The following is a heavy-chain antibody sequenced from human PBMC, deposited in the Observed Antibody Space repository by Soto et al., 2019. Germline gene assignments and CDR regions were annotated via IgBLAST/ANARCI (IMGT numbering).Heavy chain of an antibody. V-gene: IGHV3-48*03. CDR2: ISSSGSTI. CDR3: ARIPAAIRYFQH. J-gene: IGHJ1*01. Sequence: LSLTCAASGFTFSSYEMNWVRQAPGKGLEWVSYISSSGSTIYYADSVKGRFTISRDNAKNSLYLQMNSLRAEDTAVYYCARIPAAIRYFQHWGQGTLVTVSS. CDR1: GFTFSSYE. D-gene: IGHD2-2*02.